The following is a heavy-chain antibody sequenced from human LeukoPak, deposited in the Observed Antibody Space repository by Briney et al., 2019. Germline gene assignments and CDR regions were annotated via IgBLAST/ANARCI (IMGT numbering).Heavy chain of an antibody. CDR2: ISWNSGSI. J-gene: IGHJ6*02. V-gene: IGHV3-9*01. Sequence: GGSLRLSCAASGFTCDDYAMHWVLQAPGKGLEWVSGISWNSGSIGYADSVKGRFTISRDNAKNSLYLQMNSLRAEDTALYYCAKDRGYCSSTSCRSYYYYYGMDVWGQGTTVTVSS. D-gene: IGHD2-2*01. CDR3: AKDRGYCSSTSCRSYYYYYGMDV. CDR1: GFTCDDYA.